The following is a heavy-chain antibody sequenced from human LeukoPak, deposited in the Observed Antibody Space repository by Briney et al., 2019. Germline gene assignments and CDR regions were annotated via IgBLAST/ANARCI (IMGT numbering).Heavy chain of an antibody. Sequence: ETLSLTCTVSGNSISSYYWSWIRQPAGKGLEWIGHIYTSGSTNYNPSLKSRVTMSVDTSKKQFSLKLSSVTAADTAVYYCARGPGATRASVAFDIWGQGTMVTVSS. CDR1: GNSISSYY. J-gene: IGHJ3*02. CDR2: IYTSGST. D-gene: IGHD1-26*01. CDR3: ARGPGATRASVAFDI. V-gene: IGHV4-4*07.